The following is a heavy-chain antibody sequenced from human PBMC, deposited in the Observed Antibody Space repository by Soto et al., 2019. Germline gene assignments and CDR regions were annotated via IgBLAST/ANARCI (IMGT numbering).Heavy chain of an antibody. CDR1: GYTFISYG. Sequence: QVQLVQSGAEVKKPGASVKVSCKASGYTFISYGISWVRQAPGQGLEWMGWISGYNGNTKYAQKLHGRVTMTTDTSTSTAYMERRSLRSAETAVYYRAGDLGAQIVAYWGQGTLVTVSS. V-gene: IGHV1-18*01. D-gene: IGHD3-22*01. CDR3: AGDLGAQIVAY. J-gene: IGHJ4*02. CDR2: ISGYNGNT.